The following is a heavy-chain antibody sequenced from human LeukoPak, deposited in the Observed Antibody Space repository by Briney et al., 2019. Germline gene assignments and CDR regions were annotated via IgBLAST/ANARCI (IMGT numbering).Heavy chain of an antibody. Sequence: SVKVSCKASGGTFSSYAISWVRQAPGQGLEWMGGIIPIFGTANYAQKFQDRVKITAERFTTTAYMEVSSLRSEDAAVYFCARGRYYYGSGSNYTGYYYYMDVWGEGTTVTVSS. V-gene: IGHV1-69*06. J-gene: IGHJ6*03. CDR2: IIPIFGTA. D-gene: IGHD3-10*01. CDR1: GGTFSSYA. CDR3: ARGRYYYGSGSNYTGYYYYMDV.